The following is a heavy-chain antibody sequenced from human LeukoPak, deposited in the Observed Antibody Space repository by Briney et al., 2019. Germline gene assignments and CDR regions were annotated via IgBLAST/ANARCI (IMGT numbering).Heavy chain of an antibody. V-gene: IGHV4-4*07. CDR2: IYTSGST. Sequence: SETLSLTCAVYGGSFSGYYWSWIRQPAGKGLEWIGRIYTSGSTNYNPSLKSRVTMSVDTSKNQFSLKLSSVTAADTAVYYCARDKGRMMHAFDIWGQGTMVTVSS. D-gene: IGHD3-16*01. J-gene: IGHJ3*02. CDR1: GGSFSGYY. CDR3: ARDKGRMMHAFDI.